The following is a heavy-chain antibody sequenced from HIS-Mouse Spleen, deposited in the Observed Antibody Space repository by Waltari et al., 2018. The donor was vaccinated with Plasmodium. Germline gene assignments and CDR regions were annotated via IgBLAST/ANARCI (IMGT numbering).Heavy chain of an antibody. J-gene: IGHJ4*02. CDR2: ISWNSGSI. V-gene: IGHV3-9*01. Sequence: EVQLVESGGGLVQPGRSLRLSCPASGFTFADYAMPWVRQAPGKGLEWVSGISWNSGSIGYADSVKGRFTISRDNAKNSLYLQMNSLRAEDTALYYCAKDFCSGGSCLGLFDYWGQGTLVTVSS. D-gene: IGHD2-15*01. CDR3: AKDFCSGGSCLGLFDY. CDR1: GFTFADYA.